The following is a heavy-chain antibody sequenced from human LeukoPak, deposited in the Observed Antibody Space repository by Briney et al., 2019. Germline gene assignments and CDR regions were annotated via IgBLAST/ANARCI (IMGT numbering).Heavy chain of an antibody. CDR3: ARVTPDVVVPAAIPHYYYYMDV. V-gene: IGHV1-69*05. Sequence: SVKVSCKASGGTFSSYAISWVRQAPGQGLEWMGMIIPIFGTANSAQKFQGRVTITTDESTRTAYMELSSLRSEDTAVYYCARVTPDVVVPAAIPHYYYYMDVWGKGTTVTVSS. J-gene: IGHJ6*03. CDR1: GGTFSSYA. D-gene: IGHD2-2*02. CDR2: IIPIFGTA.